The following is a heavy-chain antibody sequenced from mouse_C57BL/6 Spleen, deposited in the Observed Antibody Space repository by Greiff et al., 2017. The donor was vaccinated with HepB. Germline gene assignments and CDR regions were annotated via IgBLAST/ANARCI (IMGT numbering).Heavy chain of an antibody. D-gene: IGHD1-1*01. Sequence: QVQLQQSGPELVKPGASVKLSCKASGYTFTSYDINWVKQRPGQGLEWIGWIYPRDGSTKYNEKFKGKATLTVDTSSSTAYMELHSLTSEDSAVYFCARKNYYGSSSGVYWYFDVWGTGTTVTVSS. CDR1: GYTFTSYD. CDR3: ARKNYYGSSSGVYWYFDV. J-gene: IGHJ1*03. V-gene: IGHV1-85*01. CDR2: IYPRDGST.